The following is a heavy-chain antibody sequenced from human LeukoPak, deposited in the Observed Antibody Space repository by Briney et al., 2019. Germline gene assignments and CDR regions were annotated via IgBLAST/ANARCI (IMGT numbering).Heavy chain of an antibody. Sequence: GGSLRLSCAASGFTFSNAWMSWVRQAPGKGLEWVGRIKSKTDGGTTDYAAPVEGRFTISRDDSKNTLYLQMNSLKTEDTAVYYCTSHNTYYYDSGPWGQGTLVTVSS. CDR3: TSHNTYYYDSGP. V-gene: IGHV3-15*01. J-gene: IGHJ5*02. CDR1: GFTFSNAW. CDR2: IKSKTDGGTT. D-gene: IGHD3-22*01.